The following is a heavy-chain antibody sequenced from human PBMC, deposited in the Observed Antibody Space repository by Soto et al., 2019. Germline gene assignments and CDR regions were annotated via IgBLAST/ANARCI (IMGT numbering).Heavy chain of an antibody. CDR3: ARGSIAVAGTYYGMDV. CDR2: ISAYNGNT. D-gene: IGHD6-19*01. Sequence: ASVKVSCKASGYTFTSYGISWVRQAPGQGLEWMGWISAYNGNTNYAQKLQGRVTMTTDTSTSTAYMELRSLRSDDTAVYYCARGSIAVAGTYYGMDVWGQGATVTVSS. V-gene: IGHV1-18*04. J-gene: IGHJ6*02. CDR1: GYTFTSYG.